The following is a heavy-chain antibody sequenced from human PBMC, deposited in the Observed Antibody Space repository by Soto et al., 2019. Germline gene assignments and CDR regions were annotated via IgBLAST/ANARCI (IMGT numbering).Heavy chain of an antibody. CDR1: GYSISLGYY. Sequence: SETLSLTCAVSGYSISLGYYWGWIRQPPGKGLEWIGSIYHSGNTYYNPSLKSRVSISLDTSKNHFSLKLTSVTAADTAVYYCARYSSNWFQTEGMDVWGQGTTVTVSS. V-gene: IGHV4-38-2*01. J-gene: IGHJ6*02. CDR2: IYHSGNT. CDR3: ARYSSNWFQTEGMDV. D-gene: IGHD6-13*01.